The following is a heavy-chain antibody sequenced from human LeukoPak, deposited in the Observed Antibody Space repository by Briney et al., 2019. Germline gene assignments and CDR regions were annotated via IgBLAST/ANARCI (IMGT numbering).Heavy chain of an antibody. CDR2: ISWNSGSI. J-gene: IGHJ4*02. D-gene: IGHD6-19*01. V-gene: IGHV3-9*01. CDR1: GFTFDDYA. CDR3: AKDATYSSGWTDY. Sequence: GGSLRLSCAASGFTFDDYAMHWVRQAPGKGLEWVSGISWNSGSIGYADSVKGRFTISRDNAKNSLYLQMNSLRAEDTALYYCAKDATYSSGWTDYWGQGTPVTVSS.